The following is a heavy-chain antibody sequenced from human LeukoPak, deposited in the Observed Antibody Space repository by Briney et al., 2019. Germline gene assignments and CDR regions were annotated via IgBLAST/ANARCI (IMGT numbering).Heavy chain of an antibody. CDR1: GGSITSSY. CDR3: AGGYSSSWVFDY. J-gene: IGHJ4*02. CDR2: TYYNGRA. D-gene: IGHD6-13*01. V-gene: IGHV4-59*12. Sequence: SETLSLTCTVSGGSITSSYWTWIRQPPGKGLEWIAYTYYNGRANYNPSLKSRVTISVDTSKNQFSLKLSSVTAAGTAVYYCAGGYSSSWVFDYWGQGTLVTVSS.